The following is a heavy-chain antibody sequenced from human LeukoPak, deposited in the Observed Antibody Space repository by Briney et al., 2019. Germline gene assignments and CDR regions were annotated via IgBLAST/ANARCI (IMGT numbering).Heavy chain of an antibody. CDR1: GFIFSDYY. D-gene: IGHD2-2*01. Sequence: GGSLRLTCAASGFIFSDYYMSWIRQAPGKGLEWVSAISGSGGSTYYADSVKGRFTISRDNSKNTLYLQMNSLRAEDTAVYHCAKDRGGSSRVVVPAANNWFDPWGQGTLVTVSS. CDR2: ISGSGGST. CDR3: AKDRGGSSRVVVPAANNWFDP. J-gene: IGHJ5*02. V-gene: IGHV3-23*01.